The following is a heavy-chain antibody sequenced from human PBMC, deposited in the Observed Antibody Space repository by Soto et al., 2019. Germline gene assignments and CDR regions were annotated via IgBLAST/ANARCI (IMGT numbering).Heavy chain of an antibody. CDR1: GFTFSSYG. Sequence: GGSLRLSCAASGFTFSSYGMHWVRQAPGKGLEWVAVISYDGSNKYYADSVKGRFTISRDNSKNTLYLQMNSLRAEDTAVYYCAKDGNYYDSSGYYRRPLDYWGQGTLVTVSS. D-gene: IGHD3-22*01. CDR2: ISYDGSNK. J-gene: IGHJ4*02. V-gene: IGHV3-30*18. CDR3: AKDGNYYDSSGYYRRPLDY.